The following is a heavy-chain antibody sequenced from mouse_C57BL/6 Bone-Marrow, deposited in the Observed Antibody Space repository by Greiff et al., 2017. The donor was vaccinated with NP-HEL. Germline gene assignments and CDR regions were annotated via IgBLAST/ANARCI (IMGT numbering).Heavy chain of an antibody. CDR3: ASIYGSTPFAMDY. CDR2: ISYSGST. CDR1: GYSITSDY. Sequence: EVQLQESGPGLAKPSQTLSLTCSVSGYSITSDYWNWIRKFPGNNLEYMGYISYSGSTYYNPSLKSRISITRDTSKNQYYLQLNSVTTEDTATYYCASIYGSTPFAMDYWGQGTSVTVSS. V-gene: IGHV3-8*01. D-gene: IGHD1-1*01. J-gene: IGHJ4*01.